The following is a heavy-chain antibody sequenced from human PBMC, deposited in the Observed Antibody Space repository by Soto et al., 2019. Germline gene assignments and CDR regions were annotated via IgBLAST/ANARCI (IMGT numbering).Heavy chain of an antibody. Sequence: GGSLRLSCTASGFTFGDYAMSWFRQAPGKGLEWVGFIRSKAYGGTTEYAASVKGRFTISRDDSKSIAYLQMNSLKTEDTAVYYCTRAPDCGGDCHAVWFDPWGQGTLVTVSS. D-gene: IGHD2-21*02. V-gene: IGHV3-49*03. CDR1: GFTFGDYA. CDR3: TRAPDCGGDCHAVWFDP. CDR2: IRSKAYGGTT. J-gene: IGHJ5*02.